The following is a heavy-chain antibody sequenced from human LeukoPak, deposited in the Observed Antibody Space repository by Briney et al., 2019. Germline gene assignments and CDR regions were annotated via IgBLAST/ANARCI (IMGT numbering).Heavy chain of an antibody. CDR3: ARAATHPYYDILTGYYGDFDY. J-gene: IGHJ4*02. CDR2: INPNSGGT. Sequence: ASVKVSCKASGYTFTGYYMHWVRQAPGQGLEWMGWINPNSGGTNYAQKLQGRVTMTTDTSTSTAYMELRSLRSDDTAVYYCARAATHPYYDILTGYYGDFDYWGQGTLVTVSS. D-gene: IGHD3-9*01. CDR1: GYTFTGYY. V-gene: IGHV1-2*02.